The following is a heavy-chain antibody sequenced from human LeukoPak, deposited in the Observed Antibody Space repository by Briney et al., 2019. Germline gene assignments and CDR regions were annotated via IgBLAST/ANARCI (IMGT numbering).Heavy chain of an antibody. CDR1: GYTFTTSY. CDR2: VSAYNGKT. V-gene: IGHV1-18*01. D-gene: IGHD1-26*01. Sequence: ASVTVSSKASGYTFTTSYINWVRQAPGQGGEGMGWVSAYNGKTSYAQKFQGRVTITTDSSTNTAYMDLTSLRSDDTAVYYCARGGTYYPCIDYWGQGTQVTVSS. J-gene: IGHJ4*02. CDR3: ARGGTYYPCIDY.